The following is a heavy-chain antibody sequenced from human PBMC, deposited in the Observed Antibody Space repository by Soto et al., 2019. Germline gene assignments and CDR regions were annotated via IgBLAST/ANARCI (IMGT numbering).Heavy chain of an antibody. V-gene: IGHV4-31*03. Sequence: PSETLSLTCTVSGGSISSGGYYWSWIRQHPGKGLEWIGYIYYSGSTYYNPSLKSRVTISVDTSKNQFSLKLSSVTAADTAVYYCASGDCSSTSCYLDYWGQGTLVTV. CDR2: IYYSGST. CDR3: ASGDCSSTSCYLDY. D-gene: IGHD2-2*01. CDR1: GGSISSGGYY. J-gene: IGHJ4*02.